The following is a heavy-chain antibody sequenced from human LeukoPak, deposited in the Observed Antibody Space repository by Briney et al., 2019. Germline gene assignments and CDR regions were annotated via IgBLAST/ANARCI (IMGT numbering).Heavy chain of an antibody. V-gene: IGHV1-69*01. CDR1: GGTFSSYA. Sequence: ASVKVSCKASGGTFSSYAISWVRQAPGQGLEWMGGIIPIFGTANYAQKFQGRVTITADESTSTAYMELSSLRSEDTAVYYCARDFRGAAAGTDFDYWGQGTLVTVSS. D-gene: IGHD6-13*01. CDR2: IIPIFGTA. CDR3: ARDFRGAAAGTDFDY. J-gene: IGHJ4*02.